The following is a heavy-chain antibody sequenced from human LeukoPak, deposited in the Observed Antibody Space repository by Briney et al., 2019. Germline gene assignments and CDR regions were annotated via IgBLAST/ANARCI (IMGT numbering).Heavy chain of an antibody. CDR3: AKGVGKVGATTGVDY. Sequence: GGSLRLSCAASGFKFSNYAMTWVRQAPGKGLEWVSGISGSGDSTFYADFVKGRFTTSRDSSKSTVYLHMKSLRVEDTAVYYCAKGVGKVGATTGVDYWGQGTLVTVSS. D-gene: IGHD1-26*01. J-gene: IGHJ4*02. CDR2: ISGSGDST. V-gene: IGHV3-23*01. CDR1: GFKFSNYA.